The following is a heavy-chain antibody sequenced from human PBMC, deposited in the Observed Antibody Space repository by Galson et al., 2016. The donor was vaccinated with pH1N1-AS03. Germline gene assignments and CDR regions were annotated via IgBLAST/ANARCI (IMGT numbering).Heavy chain of an antibody. D-gene: IGHD2-15*01. CDR2: FNPNSGGA. Sequence: SVKVSCKASGYTFTDYYIHWVRQAPGQGLEWMGRFNPNSGGAHSAQKFEGRVTMTRDTSISTAYMELSRLRSGDTAIYYCARDDELVAAVRGGWAIAHWGQGTLVTVSS. CDR1: GYTFTDYY. J-gene: IGHJ4*02. V-gene: IGHV1-2*06. CDR3: ARDDELVAAVRGGWAIAH.